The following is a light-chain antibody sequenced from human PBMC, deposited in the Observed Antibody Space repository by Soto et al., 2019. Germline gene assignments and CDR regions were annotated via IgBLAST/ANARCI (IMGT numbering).Light chain of an antibody. J-gene: IGLJ1*01. V-gene: IGLV1-51*01. CDR1: SSNIGDNY. Sequence: QSVLTQPPSVSAAPGQRVTISCSGSSSNIGDNYVSWYQHLPGTAPKLLIYDNDKRPSGISDRFSGSKSGTSATLGITGLLTGDEAEYYCETWDDSLSAEVLGTGTKLTVL. CDR3: ETWDDSLSAEV. CDR2: DND.